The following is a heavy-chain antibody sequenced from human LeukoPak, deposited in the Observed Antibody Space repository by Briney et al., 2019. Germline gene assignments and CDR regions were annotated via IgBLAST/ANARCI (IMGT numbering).Heavy chain of an antibody. CDR1: GYIFTSYY. D-gene: IGHD2-15*01. CDR3: ARSVGYCSGGSCYSFDL. Sequence: GASVKVSCKASGYIFTSYYMHWVRQAPGQGLEWMGIINPSGGNTNYAQKFQGRVTMTRDTSTSTVYMELSSLRSEDTAVYHCARSVGYCSGGSCYSFDLWGQGTLVTVSS. CDR2: INPSGGNT. V-gene: IGHV1-46*01. J-gene: IGHJ4*02.